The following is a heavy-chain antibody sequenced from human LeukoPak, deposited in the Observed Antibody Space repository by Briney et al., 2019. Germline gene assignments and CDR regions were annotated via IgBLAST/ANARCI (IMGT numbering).Heavy chain of an antibody. Sequence: SETLSLXCTVSGGSITNSFYWGWIRQPPGKGLEWIGGMYYSGSTYYNPSLKSRVTISVDTSKNQFSLKLSSVTAADTAVYYCARGRGRFLEWLLFDYWAREPWSPSPQ. CDR3: ARGRGRFLEWLLFDY. V-gene: IGHV4-39*01. CDR2: MYYSGST. J-gene: IGHJ4*02. CDR1: GGSITNSFY. D-gene: IGHD3-3*01.